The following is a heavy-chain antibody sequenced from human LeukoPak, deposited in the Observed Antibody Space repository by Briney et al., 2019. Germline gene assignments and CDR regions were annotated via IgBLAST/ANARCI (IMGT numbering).Heavy chain of an antibody. J-gene: IGHJ4*02. D-gene: IGHD7-27*01. CDR2: SGGAT. CDR3: IKDRTGTYSFDY. V-gene: IGHV3-64D*09. Sequence: GGSLRLSCSASGFTLSSYSMHWVRQAPGKGLEYVSTSGGATYYADSVKGRFTISRDDAKNTLYLQMSSLRAEDTAVYYCIKDRTGTYSFDYWGQGTLVTVSS. CDR1: GFTLSSYS.